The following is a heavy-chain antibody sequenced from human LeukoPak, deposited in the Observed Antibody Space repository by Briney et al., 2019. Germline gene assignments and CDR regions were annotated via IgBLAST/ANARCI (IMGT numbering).Heavy chain of an antibody. V-gene: IGHV4-39*07. CDR1: GGSISSSSYY. J-gene: IGHJ6*03. Sequence: PSETLSLTCTVSGGSISSSSYYWGWIRQPPGKGLEWIGSMYYSGSTYYNPSLNSRVTISVDTSKNQFSLKLSSVTAADTAVYYCARGRRDTAMIIYYSYYYMDVWGKGTTVTISS. D-gene: IGHD5-18*01. CDR3: ARGRRDTAMIIYYSYYYMDV. CDR2: MYYSGST.